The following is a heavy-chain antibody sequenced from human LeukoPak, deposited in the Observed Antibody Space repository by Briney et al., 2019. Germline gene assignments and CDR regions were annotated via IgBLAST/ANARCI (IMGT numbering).Heavy chain of an antibody. Sequence: PSETLSLTCTVSGYSITSGQYWGWIRQPPEKGLEWIGTIFHSGSTYYNPSLKSRVTISVDTSKNQFSLQLNSVTPEDTAVYYCVNTFLSSSSYHYYMDVWGKGTTVTVSS. D-gene: IGHD6-6*01. CDR2: IFHSGST. V-gene: IGHV4-38-2*02. J-gene: IGHJ6*03. CDR1: GYSITSGQY. CDR3: VNTFLSSSSYHYYMDV.